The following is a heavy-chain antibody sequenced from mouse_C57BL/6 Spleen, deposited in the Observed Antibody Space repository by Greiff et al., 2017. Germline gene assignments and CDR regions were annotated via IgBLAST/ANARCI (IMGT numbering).Heavy chain of an antibody. V-gene: IGHV7-3*01. CDR2: IRNKANGYTT. Sequence: EVKLMESGGGLVQPGGSLSLSCAASGFTFTAYYMSWVRQPPGKALEWLGFIRNKANGYTTEYSASVKGRFTISRDNSQSILYLQMNALRAEDSATYYCARYGDYDDATDYWGQGTSVTVSS. J-gene: IGHJ4*01. D-gene: IGHD2-4*01. CDR1: GFTFTAYY. CDR3: ARYGDYDDATDY.